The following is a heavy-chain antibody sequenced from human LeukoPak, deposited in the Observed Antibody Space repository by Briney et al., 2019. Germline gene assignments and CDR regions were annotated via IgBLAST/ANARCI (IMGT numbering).Heavy chain of an antibody. CDR2: MNPNSGNT. V-gene: IGHV1-8*03. CDR3: ARGFSQRTSQILRFLEWLSYPYYFDY. D-gene: IGHD3-3*01. Sequence: ASVKVSCKASGYTFTSYDINWVRQATGQGLEWMGWMNPNSGNTGYAQKCQGRVTITRNTSISTAYMELSSLRSEDTAVYYCARGFSQRTSQILRFLEWLSYPYYFDYWGQGTLVTVSS. CDR1: GYTFTSYD. J-gene: IGHJ4*02.